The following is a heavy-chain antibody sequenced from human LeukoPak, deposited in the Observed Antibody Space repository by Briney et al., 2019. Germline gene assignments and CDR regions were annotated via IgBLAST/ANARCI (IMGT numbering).Heavy chain of an antibody. CDR2: IYYSGST. Sequence: SETLSLTCTVSGGSISSYYWSWIRQPPGKGLEWVGYIYYSGSTNYNPSLKSRVTISVDTSKNQFSLKLSSVTAADTAVYYCARGVSYYDSSGYYNEYFQHWGQGTLVTVSS. V-gene: IGHV4-59*08. D-gene: IGHD3-22*01. CDR1: GGSISSYY. CDR3: ARGVSYYDSSGYYNEYFQH. J-gene: IGHJ1*01.